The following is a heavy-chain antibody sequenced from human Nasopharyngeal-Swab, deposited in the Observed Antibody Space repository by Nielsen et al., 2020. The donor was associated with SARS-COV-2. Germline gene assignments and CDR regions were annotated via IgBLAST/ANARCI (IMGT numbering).Heavy chain of an antibody. CDR2: ISGSGGST. D-gene: IGHD3-9*01. V-gene: IGHV3-23*01. CDR1: GFTFSSYD. J-gene: IGHJ3*02. Sequence: ESLKISCAASGFTFSSYDMSWVRQAPGKGLEWVSAISGSGGSTYYADSVKGRFTISRDNSKNTLYLQMNSLRAEDTAVYYCAKDHDILTGYYKGAGAFDIWGQGTMVTVSS. CDR3: AKDHDILTGYYKGAGAFDI.